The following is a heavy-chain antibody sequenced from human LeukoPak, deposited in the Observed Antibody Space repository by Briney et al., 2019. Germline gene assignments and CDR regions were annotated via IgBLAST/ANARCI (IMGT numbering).Heavy chain of an antibody. V-gene: IGHV3-21*01. CDR3: ARAEIGGHYYFDY. CDR2: ISSSSSYI. D-gene: IGHD3-10*01. Sequence: TGGSLRLSCAASGFTFSSYSMNWVRQAPGKGLEWVSSISSSSSYIYYADSVKGRFTISRDNAKNSLYLQMNSLRAEDTAVYYCARAEIGGHYYFDYWGQGTLVTVSS. CDR1: GFTFSSYS. J-gene: IGHJ4*02.